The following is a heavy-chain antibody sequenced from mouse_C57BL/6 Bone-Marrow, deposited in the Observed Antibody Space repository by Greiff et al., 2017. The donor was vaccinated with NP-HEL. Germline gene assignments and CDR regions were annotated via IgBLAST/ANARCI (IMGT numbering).Heavy chain of an antibody. J-gene: IGHJ3*01. CDR2: IHPNSGST. CDR3: ASPFAY. V-gene: IGHV1-64*01. CDR1: GYTFTSYW. Sequence: QVQLQQPGAELVKPGASVKLSCKASGYTFTSYWMHWVKQRPGQGLEWIGMIHPNSGSTNYNEKFKSKATLTVDKSSSTAYMQLRSLTSEDSAVYYCASPFAYWGQGTLVTVSA.